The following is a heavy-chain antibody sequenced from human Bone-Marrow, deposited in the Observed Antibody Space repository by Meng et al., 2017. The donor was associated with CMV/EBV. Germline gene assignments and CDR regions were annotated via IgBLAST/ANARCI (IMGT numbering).Heavy chain of an antibody. Sequence: GESLKISCAASGFTFSSYAMSWVRQAPGKGLEWVSAISGSGGSTYYADSVKGRFTISRDNSKNTLYLQLNSLRAEDTAVYYCANDPPFNSWPNYWGQGTRVTGYS. CDR2: ISGSGGST. CDR3: ANDPPFNSWPNY. CDR1: GFTFSSYA. V-gene: IGHV3-23*01. J-gene: IGHJ4*02. D-gene: IGHD5-12*01.